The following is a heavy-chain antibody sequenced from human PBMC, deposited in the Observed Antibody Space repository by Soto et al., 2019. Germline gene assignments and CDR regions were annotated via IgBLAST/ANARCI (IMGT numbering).Heavy chain of an antibody. CDR1: GGSFSGYY. CDR3: ARGLVRRVYSYHSSGYSGRYYFDY. Sequence: SETLSLTCAVYGGSFSGYYWSWIRQPPGKGLEWIGEINHSGSTNYNPSLKSRVTISVDTSKNQFSLKLSSVTAADTAVYYCARGLVRRVYSYHSSGYSGRYYFDYWGQGTLVNV. CDR2: INHSGST. D-gene: IGHD3-22*01. J-gene: IGHJ4*02. V-gene: IGHV4-34*01.